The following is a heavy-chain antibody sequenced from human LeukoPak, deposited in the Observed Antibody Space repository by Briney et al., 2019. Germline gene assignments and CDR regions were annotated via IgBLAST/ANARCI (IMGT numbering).Heavy chain of an antibody. V-gene: IGHV4-38-2*02. CDR3: ARAKWELDY. CDR2: IYHSGST. CDR1: GYPISSGYY. J-gene: IGHJ4*02. Sequence: PSGTLSLTCTVSGYPISSGYYWGWIRQPPGKGLEWIGSIYHSGSTYYNPSLKSRVTISVDTSKNQFSLKLSSVTAADTAVYYCARAKWELDYWGQGTLVTVSS. D-gene: IGHD1-26*01.